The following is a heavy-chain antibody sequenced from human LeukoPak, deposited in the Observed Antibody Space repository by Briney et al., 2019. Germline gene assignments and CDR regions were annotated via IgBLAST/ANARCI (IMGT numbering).Heavy chain of an antibody. CDR3: ARDGACSSTSCYIRAYYYYYGMDV. D-gene: IGHD2-2*02. Sequence: SETLSLTCTVSGGSISSYYWSWIRQPAGKGLEWIGRIYTSGSTNYNPSLKSRVTMSVDTSKNQFSLKLSSVTAADTAVYYCARDGACSSTSCYIRAYYYYYGMDVWGQGTTVTVSS. V-gene: IGHV4-4*07. CDR1: GGSISSYY. CDR2: IYTSGST. J-gene: IGHJ6*02.